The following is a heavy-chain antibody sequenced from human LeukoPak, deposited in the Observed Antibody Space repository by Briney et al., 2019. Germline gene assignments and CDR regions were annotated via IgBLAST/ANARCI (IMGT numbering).Heavy chain of an antibody. CDR2: ISGSGGST. V-gene: IGHV3-23*01. CDR1: GFTFSSYA. Sequence: GGSLRLSCAASGFTFSSYAMSGVRQAPGKGLEWVSAISGSGGSTYYADSVKGRFTISRDNSKNTLYLQMNSLRAEDTAVYYCAKITHYDILTGDFDYWGQGTLVTVSS. CDR3: AKITHYDILTGDFDY. D-gene: IGHD3-9*01. J-gene: IGHJ4*02.